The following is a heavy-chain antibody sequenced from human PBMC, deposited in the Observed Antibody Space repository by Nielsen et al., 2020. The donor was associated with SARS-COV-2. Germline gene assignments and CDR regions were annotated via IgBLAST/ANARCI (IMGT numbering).Heavy chain of an antibody. CDR2: ISYDGSNK. V-gene: IGHV3-30-3*01. D-gene: IGHD3-10*01. J-gene: IGHJ4*02. CDR1: GFTFSSYA. CDR3: ARDFSGDFDY. Sequence: GESLKISCAASGFTFSSYAMHWVRQAPGKGLEWVAVISYDGSNKYYADSVKDRFTISRDNSKNTLYLQMNSLRAEDTAVYYCARDFSGDFDYWGQGTLVTVSS.